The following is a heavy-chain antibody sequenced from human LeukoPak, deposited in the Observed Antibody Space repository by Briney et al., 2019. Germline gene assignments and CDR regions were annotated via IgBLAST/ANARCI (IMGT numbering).Heavy chain of an antibody. D-gene: IGHD5-12*01. V-gene: IGHV3-43*02. Sequence: LTLASAPSRLAFGEDAVQCALDAVAIEMKWVSLISGDGGSTYYADSVKGRFTISRDNSKNSLYLQMNSLRTEDTALYYCAKGGPDIVATLFLDYWVQGTLVTVSS. CDR3: AKGGPDIVATLFLDY. CDR2: ISGDGGST. J-gene: IGHJ4*02. CDR1: RLAFGEDA.